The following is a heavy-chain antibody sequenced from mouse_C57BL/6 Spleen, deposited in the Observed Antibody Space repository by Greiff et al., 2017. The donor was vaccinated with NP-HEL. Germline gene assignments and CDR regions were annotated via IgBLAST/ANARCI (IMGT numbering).Heavy chain of an antibody. CDR2: ISSGSSTI. V-gene: IGHV5-17*01. Sequence: EVMLVESGGGLVKPGGSLKLSCAASGFTFSDYGMHWVRQAPEKGLEWVAYISSGSSTIYYADTVKGRFTISRDNAKNTLFLQMTSLRSEDTAMYYCARRTVVATGAMDYWGQGTSVTVSS. J-gene: IGHJ4*01. D-gene: IGHD1-1*01. CDR3: ARRTVVATGAMDY. CDR1: GFTFSDYG.